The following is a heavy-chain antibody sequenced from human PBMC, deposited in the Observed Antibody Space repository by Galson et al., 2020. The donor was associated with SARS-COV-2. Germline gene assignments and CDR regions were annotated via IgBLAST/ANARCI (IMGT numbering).Heavy chain of an antibody. CDR1: GFTVSSHY. J-gene: IGHJ4*02. CDR2: IYSGGAT. V-gene: IGHV3-53*01. Sequence: GGSLRLSCAASGFTVSSHYMTWVRQAPEKGLEWVSVIYSGGATYHADAVKGRFTTSRDDSKNTVYLLMNNLRAEDTAVYYCTGGRWLQLWWWGQGTLVTVSS. D-gene: IGHD5-12*01. CDR3: TGGRWLQLWW.